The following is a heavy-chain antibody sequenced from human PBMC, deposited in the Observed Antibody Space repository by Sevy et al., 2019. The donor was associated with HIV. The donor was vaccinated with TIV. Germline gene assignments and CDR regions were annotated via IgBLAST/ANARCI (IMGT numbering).Heavy chain of an antibody. CDR3: SRSVFGSGTYLNDY. D-gene: IGHD3-10*01. CDR1: GYSFTGYY. J-gene: IGHJ4*02. Sequence: ASVKVSCKASGYSFTGYYIHWVRQAPGQGLEWVGWVNPNGGGTNYAQKFQGRVTMTRDTSISTAYMDLTRLRSDDTAVYYCSRSVFGSGTYLNDYWGQGTLVTVSS. V-gene: IGHV1-2*02. CDR2: VNPNGGGT.